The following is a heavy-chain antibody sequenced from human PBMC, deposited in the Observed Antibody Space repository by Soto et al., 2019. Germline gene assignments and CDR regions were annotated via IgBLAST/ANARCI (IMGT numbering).Heavy chain of an antibody. V-gene: IGHV3-33*01. CDR3: ARDRRAAARPFYYFDY. J-gene: IGHJ4*02. CDR2: IWYDGSNK. D-gene: IGHD6-13*01. Sequence: GGSLRLSCAASGFTFSSYGMHWVRQAPGKGLEWVAVIWYDGSNKYYADSVKGRFTISRDNSKNTLYLQMNSLRAEDTALYYCARDRRAAARPFYYFDYWGQGTLVTVSS. CDR1: GFTFSSYG.